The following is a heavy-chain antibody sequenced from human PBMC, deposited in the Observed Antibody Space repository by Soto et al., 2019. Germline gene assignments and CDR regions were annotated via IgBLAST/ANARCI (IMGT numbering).Heavy chain of an antibody. D-gene: IGHD1-7*01. V-gene: IGHV3-15*01. CDR1: GFTFSNAW. Sequence: EVQLVESGGGLVKPGGSLRLSCAASGFTFSNAWMSWVRQAPGKGLEWVGRIKSKTDGGTTDYAAPVKGRFTISRDDSKNTLYLQMNSLKTEDTAVYYCTTDGGGTGTTYDYWGQGTLVTVSS. CDR2: IKSKTDGGTT. J-gene: IGHJ4*02. CDR3: TTDGGGTGTTYDY.